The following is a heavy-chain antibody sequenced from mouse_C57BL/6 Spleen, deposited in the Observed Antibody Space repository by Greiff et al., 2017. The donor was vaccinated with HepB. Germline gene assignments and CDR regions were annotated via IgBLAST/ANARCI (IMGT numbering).Heavy chain of an antibody. CDR2: IWTGGGT. CDR3: ARTHYGSSDYFDY. V-gene: IGHV2-9-1*01. CDR1: GFSLTSYA. Sequence: QVQLQQSGPGLVAPSQSLSITCTVSGFSLTSYAISWVRQPPGKGLEWLGVIWTGGGTNYNSALKSRLSISKDNSKSQVFLKMNSLQTDDTARYYCARTHYGSSDYFDYWGQGTTLTVSS. J-gene: IGHJ2*01. D-gene: IGHD1-1*01.